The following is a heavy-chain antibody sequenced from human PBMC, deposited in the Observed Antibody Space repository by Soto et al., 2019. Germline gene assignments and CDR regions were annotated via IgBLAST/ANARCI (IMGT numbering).Heavy chain of an antibody. V-gene: IGHV4-30-4*01. CDR3: ASANCGGDCSYRHDRYYFES. D-gene: IGHD2-21*02. CDR1: GGSITSDDYY. Sequence: QVQLQESGPGLVKPSQSLSLTCTVSGGSITSDDYYWSWIHQPPGRGLEWIGYIFYSGSTHYNPSLKSLFIISLDTSKKQVSLKLSSVTAADTAVYYCASANCGGDCSYRHDRYYFESWGQGTLVTVSS. CDR2: IFYSGST. J-gene: IGHJ4*02.